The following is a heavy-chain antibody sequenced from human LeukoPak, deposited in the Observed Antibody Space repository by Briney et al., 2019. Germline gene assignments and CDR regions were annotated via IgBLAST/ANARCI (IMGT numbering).Heavy chain of an antibody. CDR3: ARDGYGPH. CDR2: IYTSGST. D-gene: IGHD6-13*01. J-gene: IGHJ4*02. Sequence: PSETLSLTCTVSGDSINSFYWSWIRQPAGKGLEWIGRIYTSGSTNYNPSLKSRVTILVDKSKNQFSLKLSSVTAADTAVYYCARDGYGPHWGQGTLVTVSS. CDR1: GDSINSFY. V-gene: IGHV4-4*07.